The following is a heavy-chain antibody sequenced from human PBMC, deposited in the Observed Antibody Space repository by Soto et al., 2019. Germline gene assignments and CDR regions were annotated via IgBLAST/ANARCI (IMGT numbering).Heavy chain of an antibody. CDR1: GGSINNYY. CDR3: AREYAYKIEY. CDR2: VYYTGST. D-gene: IGHD1-20*01. J-gene: IGHJ4*02. Sequence: QVQLQESGPGLVKPSETLSLTCTVSGGSINNYYWSRIRQPPGKGLEWIGYVYYTGSTNYNPSLKSRVTVSLDTSRNQFSLRLSSVTAADTAVYYCAREYAYKIEYWGQGTLVTVSS. V-gene: IGHV4-59*01.